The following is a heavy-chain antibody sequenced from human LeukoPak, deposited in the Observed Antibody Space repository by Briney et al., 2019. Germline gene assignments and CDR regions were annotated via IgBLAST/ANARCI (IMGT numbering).Heavy chain of an antibody. D-gene: IGHD2-15*01. Sequence: ASVKVSCKASGYTFTGYYMHWVRQAPGQGLEWMGRINPNSGGTNYAQKFQGRVTMTRDTSISTAYMELSRLRSDDTAVYYCAFPELLRGDDAFDIWGLGTMVTVSS. CDR1: GYTFTGYY. CDR2: INPNSGGT. V-gene: IGHV1-2*06. J-gene: IGHJ3*02. CDR3: AFPELLRGDDAFDI.